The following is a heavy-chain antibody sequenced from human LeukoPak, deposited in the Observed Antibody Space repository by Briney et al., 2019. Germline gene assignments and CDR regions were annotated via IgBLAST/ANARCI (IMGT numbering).Heavy chain of an antibody. V-gene: IGHV3-53*01. CDR2: LYSGDTT. CDR1: GFTVSTNY. D-gene: IGHD3-10*01. J-gene: IGHJ2*01. Sequence: GGSLRLSCAASGFTVSTNYMHWVRQAPAKGLEWVSILYSGDTTYYADSVKGRFTISRDNSKNTLYLQMNSLRAEDTAVYYCARVGDHYHWYLDLWGRGTLVTVSS. CDR3: ARVGDHYHWYLDL.